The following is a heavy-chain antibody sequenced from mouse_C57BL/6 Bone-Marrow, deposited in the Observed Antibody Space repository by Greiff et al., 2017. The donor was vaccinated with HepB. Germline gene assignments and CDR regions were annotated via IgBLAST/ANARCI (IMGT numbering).Heavy chain of an antibody. Sequence: EVQRVESGGGLVQPGGSLSLSCAASGFTFTDYYMSWVRQPPGKALEWLGFIRNKANGYTTEYSASVKGRFTISRDNSQSILYLQMNALRAADSATYYCASSDYYGSPMDYWGQGTSVTVSS. CDR1: GFTFTDYY. CDR3: ASSDYYGSPMDY. CDR2: IRNKANGYTT. D-gene: IGHD1-1*01. J-gene: IGHJ4*01. V-gene: IGHV7-3*01.